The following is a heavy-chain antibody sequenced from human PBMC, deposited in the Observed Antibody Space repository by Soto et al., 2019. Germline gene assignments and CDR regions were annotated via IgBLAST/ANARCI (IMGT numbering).Heavy chain of an antibody. J-gene: IGHJ4*02. V-gene: IGHV4-39*01. CDR2: IYYSGST. CDR1: GGSISSSSYY. Sequence: QLQLQESGPGLVKPSETLSLTCTVSGGSISSSSYYWGWIRQPPGKGLEWIGCIYYSGSTYYNPCIKSRVTTPDTTSNKQFSLKLSPVTAADTAVYYGARHAQPGWFGEVLKNPFDYWGQGTLVTVSS. D-gene: IGHD3-10*01. CDR3: ARHAQPGWFGEVLKNPFDY.